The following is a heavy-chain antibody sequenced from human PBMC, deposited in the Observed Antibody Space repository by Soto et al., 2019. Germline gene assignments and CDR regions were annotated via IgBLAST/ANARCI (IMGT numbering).Heavy chain of an antibody. Sequence: QVQLQESGPGLVKPSETLSLTCTVSGGSISSYYWSWIRQPPGKGLEWIGYIYDTGSTNYNPSLKSRVTIALDTSKNQCSLQLSSVTGADTAVYYCATFIWYFARSGRGTRVHVSS. V-gene: IGHV4-59*01. CDR2: IYDTGST. J-gene: IGHJ2*01. CDR1: GGSISSYY. CDR3: ATFIWYFAR.